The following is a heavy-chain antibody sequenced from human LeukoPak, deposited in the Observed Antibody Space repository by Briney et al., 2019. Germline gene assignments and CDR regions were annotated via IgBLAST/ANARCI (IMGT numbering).Heavy chain of an antibody. V-gene: IGHV6-1*01. Sequence: SQTLSLACAVSGDSVSSNTAAWNWIRQSPSRGLEWLGRTYYRSKWYSDYAVSVKSRISINPDTAKNQFSLQLNSVTPEDTAVYYCARLTPGPSFYYGMDVWGQGTTVTVSS. D-gene: IGHD1-26*01. J-gene: IGHJ6*02. CDR2: TYYRSKWYS. CDR3: ARLTPGPSFYYGMDV. CDR1: GDSVSSNTAA.